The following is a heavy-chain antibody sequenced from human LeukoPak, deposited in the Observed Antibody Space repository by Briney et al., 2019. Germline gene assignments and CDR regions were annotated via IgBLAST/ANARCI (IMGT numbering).Heavy chain of an antibody. CDR2: ISSSSSYI. J-gene: IGHJ3*02. V-gene: IGHV3-21*01. D-gene: IGHD2-2*01. CDR3: ARQITLPSPSGFWIVPAAPDAFDI. CDR1: GFTFSSYS. Sequence: GGALRLSCAASGFTFSSYSMNWVRQAPGKGLELVSSISSSSSYIYYADSVKGRFTISRDNAKNSLYLQMNSLRAEDTAVYYCARQITLPSPSGFWIVPAAPDAFDIWGQGTMVTVSS.